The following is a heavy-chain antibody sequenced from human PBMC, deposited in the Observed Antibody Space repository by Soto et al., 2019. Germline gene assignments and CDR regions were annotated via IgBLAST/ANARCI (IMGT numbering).Heavy chain of an antibody. Sequence: XETLSLTCSVDGWSFSGYYWSWIRQPPGKGLDWIGEINHSGSTNYNPSLKSRVTISVDTSKNQFSLKLSSVTAADTAVYYCARLYYYDSSGYYYDYYYGMDVWGHGTTVTVSS. CDR1: GWSFSGYY. CDR3: ARLYYYDSSGYYYDYYYGMDV. CDR2: INHSGST. V-gene: IGHV4-34*01. D-gene: IGHD3-22*01. J-gene: IGHJ6*02.